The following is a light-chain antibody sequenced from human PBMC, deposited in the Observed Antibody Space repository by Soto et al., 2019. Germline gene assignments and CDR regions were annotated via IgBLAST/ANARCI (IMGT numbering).Light chain of an antibody. J-gene: IGKJ1*01. V-gene: IGKV1-13*02. Sequence: AIQLTQSPSSLSASVGDRVTITCRASQGISGALAWYQQKPVKAPKLLIYDASSLEIGVPSRFSGSGSGTDFTLTISSLQPEDFATYYCQQFNSYPRTFGQGTKVEIK. CDR2: DAS. CDR1: QGISGA. CDR3: QQFNSYPRT.